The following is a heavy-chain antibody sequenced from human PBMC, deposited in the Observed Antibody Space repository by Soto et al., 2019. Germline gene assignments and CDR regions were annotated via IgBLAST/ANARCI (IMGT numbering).Heavy chain of an antibody. D-gene: IGHD1-7*01. V-gene: IGHV1-8*01. Sequence: ASVKVSCKASGYTFTSYDINWVRQATGQGLEWMGWMNPNSGNTGYAQKFQGRVTMTRNTSISTAYMELSSLRSEDTAVYYCARGGTTRGGDYYYYYGMDVSGQGTTVTVSS. CDR2: MNPNSGNT. CDR3: ARGGTTRGGDYYYYYGMDV. CDR1: GYTFTSYD. J-gene: IGHJ6*02.